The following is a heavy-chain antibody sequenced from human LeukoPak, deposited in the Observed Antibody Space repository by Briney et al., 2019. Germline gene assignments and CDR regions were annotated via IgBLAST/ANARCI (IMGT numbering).Heavy chain of an antibody. D-gene: IGHD3-22*01. CDR3: AGRYDSSGYHGQTFDY. CDR1: GYTFTGYY. V-gene: IGHV1-69*13. Sequence: SVKVSCKASGYTFTGYYMHWVRQAPGQGLEWMGGIIPIFGTANYAQKFQGRVTITADESTSTAYMELSSLRSEDTAVYYCAGRYDSSGYHGQTFDYWGQGTLVTVSS. CDR2: IIPIFGTA. J-gene: IGHJ4*02.